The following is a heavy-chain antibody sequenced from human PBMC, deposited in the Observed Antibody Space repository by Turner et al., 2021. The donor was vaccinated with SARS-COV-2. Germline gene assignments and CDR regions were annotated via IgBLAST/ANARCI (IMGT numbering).Heavy chain of an antibody. J-gene: IGHJ4*02. CDR2: ILYDGSNK. CDR3: AKSGGMYCSGGNCYSSYFDY. CDR1: GFTFSNSG. D-gene: IGHD2-15*01. Sequence: QVQLVESGGGVVPPGRSRRLSCAASGFTFSNSGVHWVRQAPGKGLEGVAVILYDGSNKYYADSVKGRFTISRDNSKNTLYLQMNSLRAEDTAVYYCAKSGGMYCSGGNCYSSYFDYWGQGTLVTVSS. V-gene: IGHV3-30*18.